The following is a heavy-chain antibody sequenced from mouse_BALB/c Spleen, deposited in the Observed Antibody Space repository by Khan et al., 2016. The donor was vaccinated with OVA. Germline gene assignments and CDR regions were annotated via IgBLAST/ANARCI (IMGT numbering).Heavy chain of an antibody. CDR3: ARRGLRWDVDY. J-gene: IGHJ2*01. D-gene: IGHD1-1*01. Sequence: QVQLKQSGAELAKPGASVKMSCKASGYTFINYWILWIKQRPGQGLEWIGYINPSTGYTEYTQNFKDKATLTADISSSTAYMQLSSLTSEDSAVYYCARRGLRWDVDYWGQGTTLTVSS. CDR1: GYTFINYW. V-gene: IGHV1-7*01. CDR2: INPSTGYT.